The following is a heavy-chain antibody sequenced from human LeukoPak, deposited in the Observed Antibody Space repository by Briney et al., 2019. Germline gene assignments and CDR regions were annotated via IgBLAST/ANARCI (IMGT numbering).Heavy chain of an antibody. J-gene: IGHJ3*02. V-gene: IGHV3-74*01. Sequence: GGSLRLSCAASGFTFSSYWMHWVRQAPGKGLAWVSRINSDGSSTSYADSVKGRFTISRDNAKNTLYLQMNSLRAEDTAVYYCATHYDSSGYYWNAFDIWGQGTMVTVSS. CDR1: GFTFSSYW. CDR2: INSDGSST. CDR3: ATHYDSSGYYWNAFDI. D-gene: IGHD3-22*01.